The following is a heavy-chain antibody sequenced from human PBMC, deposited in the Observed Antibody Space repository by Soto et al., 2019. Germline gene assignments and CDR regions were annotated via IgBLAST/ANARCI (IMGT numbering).Heavy chain of an antibody. V-gene: IGHV4-4*02. CDR3: ARDVIAAAGTGVYFDY. CDR2: IYHSGST. J-gene: IGHJ4*02. CDR1: GGSISSSNW. Sequence: SETLSLTCAVSGGSISSSNWWSWVRQPPGKGLEWIGEIYHSGSTNYNPSLKSRVTISVDKSKNQFSLKLSSVTAADTAVYYCARDVIAAAGTGVYFDYWGQGTLVTVSS. D-gene: IGHD6-13*01.